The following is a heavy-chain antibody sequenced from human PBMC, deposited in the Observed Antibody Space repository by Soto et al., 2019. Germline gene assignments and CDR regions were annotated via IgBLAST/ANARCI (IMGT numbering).Heavy chain of an antibody. CDR3: ERARVTTSKHHTWFDT. CDR2: NYYRGST. V-gene: IGHV4-30-4*01. J-gene: IGHJ5*02. CDR1: GGSISSDEYY. Sequence: SETLSLTCTVSGGSISSDEYYWSWIRQPPGKGLQWIGYNYYRGSTYHNPSLQSRVTISLDTSKNQFSLKLSSVTAADTAVYYRERARVTTSKHHTWFDTWGQGILVTVSS. D-gene: IGHD1-1*01.